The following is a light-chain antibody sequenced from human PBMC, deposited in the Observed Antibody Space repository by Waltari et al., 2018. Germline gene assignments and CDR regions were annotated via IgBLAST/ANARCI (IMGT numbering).Light chain of an antibody. Sequence: QSVLTQPPSVSAASGQKVTISCSGSSPNIGKNYVSWYQQFPGTAPKLLIYEDDKGPAGISCRFAGSKSGTSATRDIHGLQTGDEAEYYCGTWDSSMSVGVLGGGTKVTVL. CDR3: GTWDSSMSVGV. J-gene: IGLJ2*01. V-gene: IGLV1-51*01. CDR1: SPNIGKNY. CDR2: EDD.